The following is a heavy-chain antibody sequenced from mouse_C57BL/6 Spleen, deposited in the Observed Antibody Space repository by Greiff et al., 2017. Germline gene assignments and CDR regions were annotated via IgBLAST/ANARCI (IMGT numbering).Heavy chain of an antibody. V-gene: IGHV7-3*01. CDR2: IRNKANGYTT. D-gene: IGHD3-2*02. CDR3: ARSPLRYYAMDY. J-gene: IGHJ4*01. CDR1: GFTFTDYY. Sequence: EVKLVESGGGLVQPGGSLSLSCAASGFTFTDYYMSWVRQPPGKALEWLGFIRNKANGYTTEYSASVKGRFTISRDNSQSILYLQMNALRAEDSATYYCARSPLRYYAMDYWGQGTSVTVSS.